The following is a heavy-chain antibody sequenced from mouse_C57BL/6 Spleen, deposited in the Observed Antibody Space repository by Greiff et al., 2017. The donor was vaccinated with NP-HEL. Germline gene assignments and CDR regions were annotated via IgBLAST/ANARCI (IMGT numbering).Heavy chain of an antibody. J-gene: IGHJ2*01. CDR3: ARGYYDYDGTGYFDY. D-gene: IGHD2-4*01. V-gene: IGHV1-42*01. CDR1: GYSFTGYY. CDR2: INPSTGGT. Sequence: EVQLQQSGPELVKPGASVKISCKASGYSFTGYYMNWVKQSPEKSLEWIGEINPSTGGTTYNQKFKAKATLTVDKSSSTAYMQLKSLTSEDSAVYYCARGYYDYDGTGYFDYWGQGTTLTVSS.